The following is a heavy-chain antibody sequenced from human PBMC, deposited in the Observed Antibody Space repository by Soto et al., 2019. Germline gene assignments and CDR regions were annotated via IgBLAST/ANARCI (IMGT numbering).Heavy chain of an antibody. D-gene: IGHD4-17*01. CDR1: GGSISSYY. Sequence: SETLSLTCTVSGGSISSYYWSWIRQPPGKGLEWIGYIYYSGSTNYNPSLKSRVTISVDTSKNQFSLKLSSVTAADTAVYYCARNYYGDYPLYYYYGMDGWGQGTTVTVAS. J-gene: IGHJ6*02. V-gene: IGHV4-59*01. CDR3: ARNYYGDYPLYYYYGMDG. CDR2: IYYSGST.